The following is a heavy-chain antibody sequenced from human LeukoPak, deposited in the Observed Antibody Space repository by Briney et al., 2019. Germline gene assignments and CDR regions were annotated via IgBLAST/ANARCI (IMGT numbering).Heavy chain of an antibody. CDR1: GYTFTGYY. V-gene: IGHV1-2*02. J-gene: IGHJ6*03. CDR3: ARGGTIYYHYYYMDV. Sequence: ASVKVSCKASGYTFTGYYMHWVRQAPGQGLEWMGWINPNSGGTNYAQKFQGRVTMTRDTSISTAYMELSRLRSDDTAVYYCARGGTIYYHYYYMDVWGKGTTVTVSS. D-gene: IGHD3-3*01. CDR2: INPNSGGT.